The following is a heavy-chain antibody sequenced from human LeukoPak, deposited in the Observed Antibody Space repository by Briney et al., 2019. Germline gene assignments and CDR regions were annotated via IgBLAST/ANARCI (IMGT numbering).Heavy chain of an antibody. Sequence: PSETLSLTCTVSGYSISSGYYWGWIRPPPGKGLEWIGSIYHSGSTYYNPSLKSRVTISVDTSKNQFSLKLSSVTAADTAVYYCARDVSDYWGQGTLVTVSS. J-gene: IGHJ4*02. CDR2: IYHSGST. V-gene: IGHV4-38-2*02. CDR3: ARDVSDY. CDR1: GYSISSGYY.